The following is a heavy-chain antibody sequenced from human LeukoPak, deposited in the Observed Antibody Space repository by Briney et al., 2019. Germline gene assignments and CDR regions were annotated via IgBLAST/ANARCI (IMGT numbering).Heavy chain of an antibody. CDR2: INPSGGST. Sequence: GASVKVSCKASGYTFTSYYMHWVRQAPGQGLEWMGIINPSGGSTSYAQKFQGRVTMTRDTSTSTVYMELSSLRSEDTAVYYCASGHCSSTSCYEGYFDYWGQGTLVTVSS. J-gene: IGHJ4*02. CDR1: GYTFTSYY. D-gene: IGHD2-2*01. V-gene: IGHV1-46*01. CDR3: ASGHCSSTSCYEGYFDY.